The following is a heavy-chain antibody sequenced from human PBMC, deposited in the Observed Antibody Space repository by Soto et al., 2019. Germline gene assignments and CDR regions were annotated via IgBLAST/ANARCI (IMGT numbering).Heavy chain of an antibody. CDR1: GGSISSYY. V-gene: IGHV4-59*08. CDR3: ARQGYYDFWSGDYYYMDV. CDR2: IYYSGST. J-gene: IGHJ6*03. Sequence: PSETLSLTCTVSGGSISSYYWSWIRQPPGKGLEWIGYIYYSGSTNYNPSLKSRVTISVDTSKNQFSLKLSSVTAADTAVYYCARQGYYDFWSGDYYYMDVWGKGTTVTVSS. D-gene: IGHD3-3*01.